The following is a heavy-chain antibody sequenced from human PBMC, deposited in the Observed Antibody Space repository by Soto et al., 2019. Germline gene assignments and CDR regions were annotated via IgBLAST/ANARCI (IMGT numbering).Heavy chain of an antibody. V-gene: IGHV3-23*01. CDR1: GFTFSDYA. J-gene: IGHJ4*02. D-gene: IGHD6-13*01. Sequence: EVQLLESGGGLVQPGGSLRLSCAASGFTFSDYAMSWVRQAPGKGQEWVSAISGSDGRSTYYADSVKGRFTISRDTSENTLSLQMNSLRVEDSAVYYCAKRPLWAISATDHFDSWGQGTLVTVSS. CDR3: AKRPLWAISATDHFDS. CDR2: ISGSDGRST.